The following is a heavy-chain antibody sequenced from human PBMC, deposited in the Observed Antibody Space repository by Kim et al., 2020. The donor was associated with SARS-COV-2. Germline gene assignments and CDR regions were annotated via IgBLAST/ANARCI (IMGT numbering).Heavy chain of an antibody. CDR1: GFTFSSYA. CDR2: SYSGGSST. J-gene: IGHJ4*02. V-gene: IGHV3-23*03. CDR3: AKGYFGAFDY. Sequence: GGSLRLSCAASGFTFSSYAMSWVRQAPGKGLECVSVSYSGGSSTYYTDSVKGRFTISRDNSKNTLYLKMNSLRAEDTAVYYCAKGYFGAFDYWGQGTLVTVSS. D-gene: IGHD3-10*01.